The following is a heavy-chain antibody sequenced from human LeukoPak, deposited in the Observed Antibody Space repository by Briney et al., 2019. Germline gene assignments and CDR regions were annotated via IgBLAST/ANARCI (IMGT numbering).Heavy chain of an antibody. D-gene: IGHD6-6*01. CDR2: INHSGST. CDR3: ASPSGYGMDV. CDR1: GGSFSGYY. V-gene: IGHV4-34*01. J-gene: IGHJ6*02. Sequence: SGTLSLTCAVYGGSFSGYYWSWIRQPPGKGLEWIGEINHSGSTNHNPSLKSRVTISVDTAKNQFSLKLSPVTAADTAVYYCASPSGYGMDVWGQGTTVSVSS.